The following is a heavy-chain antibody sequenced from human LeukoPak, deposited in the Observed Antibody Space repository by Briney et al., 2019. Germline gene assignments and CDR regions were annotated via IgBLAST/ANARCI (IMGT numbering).Heavy chain of an antibody. CDR1: GFTFSSYG. CDR3: AKDSSGYYDYGPVDY. V-gene: IGHV3-30*02. J-gene: IGHJ4*02. Sequence: GGSLRLSCAASGFTFSSYGMHWVRQAPGKGLEWVAFIRYDGSNKYYADSVKGRFTISRDNSKNTLYLQMNGLRAEDTAVYYCAKDSSGYYDYGPVDYWGQGTLVTVSS. D-gene: IGHD3-22*01. CDR2: IRYDGSNK.